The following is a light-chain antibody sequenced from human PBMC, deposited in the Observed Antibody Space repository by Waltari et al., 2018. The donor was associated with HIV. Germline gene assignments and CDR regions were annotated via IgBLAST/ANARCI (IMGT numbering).Light chain of an antibody. Sequence: EIVLTQSPGTLSLSPGERATLSCRASQTVDSAYIAWYQQRPGQDPRLLVYSASSRAAGIPDRFSGSGSGADFTLSIRRLEPEDFAVYYCQYYRASSGTFGQGTKVEIQ. CDR2: SAS. J-gene: IGKJ1*01. V-gene: IGKV3-20*01. CDR3: QYYRASSGT. CDR1: QTVDSAY.